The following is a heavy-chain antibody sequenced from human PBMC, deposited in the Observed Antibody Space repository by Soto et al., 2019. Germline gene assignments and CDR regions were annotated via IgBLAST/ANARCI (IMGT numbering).Heavy chain of an antibody. CDR2: ITSSGSTI. D-gene: IGHD3-16*02. CDR1: GFPLSTYS. J-gene: IGHJ6*02. V-gene: IGHV3-48*02. CDR3: ARVAIASGGVIAVTYALDV. Sequence: GGSLRLSCASSGFPLSTYSMNWVRQAPGKGLEWVSFITSSGSTIYYADSVKGRFTVSRDNAKNSLFLQMNSLRDEDTAVYYCARVAIASGGVIAVTYALDVWGQGTTVTVSS.